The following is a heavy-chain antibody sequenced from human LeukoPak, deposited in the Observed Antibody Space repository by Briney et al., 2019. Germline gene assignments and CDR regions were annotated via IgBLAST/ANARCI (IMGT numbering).Heavy chain of an antibody. CDR1: GFTFSSNS. CDR2: ISSSSSYI. CDR3: ASRSEFDY. Sequence: GGSLRLSCGVSGFTFSSNSMNWVRRAPGKGLEWVSSISSSSSYISYADSVKGRFTISRDNAKNSLYLQMNSLRAEDTAVYYCASRSEFDYWGQGTLVTVSS. J-gene: IGHJ4*02. D-gene: IGHD3-16*02. V-gene: IGHV3-21*01.